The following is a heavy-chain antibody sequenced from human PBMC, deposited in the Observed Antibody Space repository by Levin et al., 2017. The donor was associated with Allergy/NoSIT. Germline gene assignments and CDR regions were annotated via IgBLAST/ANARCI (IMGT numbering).Heavy chain of an antibody. V-gene: IGHV1-8*01. J-gene: IGHJ4*02. CDR3: ARGHTPLRLGESSFRWVY. CDR1: GYTFTSYD. CDR2: MNPNSGNT. D-gene: IGHD3-16*02. Sequence: VASVKVSCKASGYTFTSYDINWVRQATGQGLEWMGWMNPNSGNTVYTQKFQGRVTMTRNSSISTAYMELSSLRSEDTAVYYCARGHTPLRLGESSFRWVYWGQGTLVTVFS.